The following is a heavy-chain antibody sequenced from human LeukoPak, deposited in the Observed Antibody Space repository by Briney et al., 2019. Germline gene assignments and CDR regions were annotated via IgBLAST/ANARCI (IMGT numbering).Heavy chain of an antibody. CDR2: IYYSGST. CDR3: ARAYSSYTPSDY. Sequence: SETLSLTCTVSGGSISSYYWSWIRQPPGEGLEWIGYIYYSGSTNYNPSLKSRVTISVDTSKNQFSLKLSSVTAADTAVYYCARAYSSYTPSDYWGQGTLVTVSS. J-gene: IGHJ4*02. CDR1: GGSISSYY. D-gene: IGHD6-6*01. V-gene: IGHV4-59*01.